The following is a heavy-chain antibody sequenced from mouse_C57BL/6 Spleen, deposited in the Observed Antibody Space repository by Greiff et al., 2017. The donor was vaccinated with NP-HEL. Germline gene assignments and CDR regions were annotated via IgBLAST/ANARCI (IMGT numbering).Heavy chain of an antibody. V-gene: IGHV1-64*01. CDR1: GYTFTSYW. D-gene: IGHD1-1*01. Sequence: VKLQESGAELVKPGASVKLSCKASGYTFTSYWMHWVKQRPGQGLEWIGMIHPNSGSTNYNEKFKSKATLTVDKSSSTAYMQLSSLTSEDSAVYYCASAGSRDYFDYWGQCTTLTVSS. CDR2: IHPNSGST. CDR3: ASAGSRDYFDY. J-gene: IGHJ2*01.